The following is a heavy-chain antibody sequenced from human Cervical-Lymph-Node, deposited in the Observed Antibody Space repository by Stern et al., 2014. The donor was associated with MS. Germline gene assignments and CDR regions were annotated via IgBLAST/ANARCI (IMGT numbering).Heavy chain of an antibody. D-gene: IGHD1-1*01. CDR1: GYTFTNNW. CDR2: TYPDDSDI. V-gene: IGHV5-51*03. Sequence: EVQLVESGAEVKKPGESLKISCKGSGYTFTNNWIAWVRQMPGKGLEWMGITYPDDSDIRSSPLLQGRFPTSADKSISPASLQWSSLKAADSAVYYGASHPPRRKWDDPNYGMDVWGQGTTVTVSS. CDR3: ASHPPRRKWDDPNYGMDV. J-gene: IGHJ6*02.